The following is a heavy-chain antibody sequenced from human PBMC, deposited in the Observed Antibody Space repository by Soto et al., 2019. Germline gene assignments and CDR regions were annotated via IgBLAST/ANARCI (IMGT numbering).Heavy chain of an antibody. D-gene: IGHD6-13*01. J-gene: IGHJ3*02. Sequence: QVQLVESGGGVVQPGRSLRLSCAASGFTFSNHAMHWVRQAPGKGLEWVAQIWYDGSVKNYADSMKGRFTVSRDSPKNTLFLQMNSLRVEDTAVYYCAGDGQHLATYAFDMLGQGTPFTVSS. CDR1: GFTFSNHA. CDR3: AGDGQHLATYAFDM. V-gene: IGHV3-33*01. CDR2: IWYDGSVK.